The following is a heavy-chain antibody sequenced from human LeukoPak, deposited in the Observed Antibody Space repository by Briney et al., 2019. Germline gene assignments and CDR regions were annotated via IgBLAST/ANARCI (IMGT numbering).Heavy chain of an antibody. CDR3: TTTLDFDY. D-gene: IGHD2-15*01. V-gene: IGHV3-15*01. CDR2: IKRKSDGGTT. J-gene: IGHJ4*02. CDR1: GFTFSNAW. Sequence: GGSLRLSCAASGFTFSNAWMSWVRQAPGKGLEWVGHIKRKSDGGTTDYAAPVKGRFTISTDDSKNTLYLQMNSLKTEDTALYYCTTTLDFDYWGQGTLVTVSS.